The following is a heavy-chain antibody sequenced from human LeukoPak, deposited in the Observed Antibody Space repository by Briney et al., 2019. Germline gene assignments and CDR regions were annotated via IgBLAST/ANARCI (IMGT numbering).Heavy chain of an antibody. V-gene: IGHV4-59*01. CDR2: IYYSGST. CDR1: GGSISSYY. CDR3: ARAWPIVVVPAAMRIAAAGIFDY. Sequence: PSETLSLTCTVSGGSISSYYWSWIRQPPGKGLEWIGYIYYSGSTNYNPSLKSRVTISVDTSKNQISLKLSSVTAADTAVYYCARAWPIVVVPAAMRIAAAGIFDYWGQGTLVTVSS. J-gene: IGHJ4*02. D-gene: IGHD2-2*01.